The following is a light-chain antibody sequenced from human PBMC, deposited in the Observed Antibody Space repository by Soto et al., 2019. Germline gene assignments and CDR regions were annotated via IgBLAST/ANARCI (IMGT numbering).Light chain of an antibody. CDR1: SGDVGAYNF. V-gene: IGLV2-14*03. Sequence: QSALTQPASVSGSPGQSITISCTGTSGDVGAYNFVSGYQQHPGKAPKLIVYHVSDRPSGFSSRFSGSKSGNSASLTISGLHAEDEADYYCSSYAGSDTVVFGTGTKLTVL. J-gene: IGLJ1*01. CDR2: HVS. CDR3: SSYAGSDTVV.